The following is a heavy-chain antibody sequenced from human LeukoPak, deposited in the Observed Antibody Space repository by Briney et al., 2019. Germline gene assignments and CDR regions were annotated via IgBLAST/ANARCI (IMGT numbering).Heavy chain of an antibody. CDR3: ARGGALDTAMVVPYDAFDI. D-gene: IGHD5-18*01. V-gene: IGHV3-33*01. CDR2: IWYDGSNK. CDR1: GFTFSSYG. J-gene: IGHJ3*02. Sequence: GRSLRLSCAASGFTFSSYGMHWVRQAPGKGLEWVAVIWYDGSNKYYADSVKGRFTISRDNSKNTLYLQMNSLRAEDTAVYYCARGGALDTAMVVPYDAFDIWGQGTMVTVSS.